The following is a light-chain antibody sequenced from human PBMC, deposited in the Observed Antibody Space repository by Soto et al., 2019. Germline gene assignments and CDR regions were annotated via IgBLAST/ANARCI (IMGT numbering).Light chain of an antibody. CDR2: QVT. J-gene: IGLJ1*01. Sequence: QSVLTQPASVSGSPGQSITISCTGTSSDVGGYYYVSWYQHHPGKAPKLIIYQVTSRPSGVSNRFSASKSGNTASLTISALQAEDEALYYCCSYSSSSTFYVFGTGTTVTVL. CDR1: SSDVGGYYY. V-gene: IGLV2-14*01. CDR3: CSYSSSSTFYV.